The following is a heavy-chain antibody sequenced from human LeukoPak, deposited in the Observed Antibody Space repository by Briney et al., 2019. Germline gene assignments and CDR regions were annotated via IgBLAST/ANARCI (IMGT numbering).Heavy chain of an antibody. Sequence: AGSLRLSCAASGFTFSSYWIHWVRQVPEKGLVWVSRIKDGGTTTDYADSVKGRFTISRDDAKNTLYLQMNSLRAEDTAVYYCTTIRPGYWGQGTLVTVSP. CDR2: IKDGGTTT. D-gene: IGHD5-12*01. V-gene: IGHV3-74*01. CDR1: GFTFSSYW. J-gene: IGHJ4*02. CDR3: TTIRPGY.